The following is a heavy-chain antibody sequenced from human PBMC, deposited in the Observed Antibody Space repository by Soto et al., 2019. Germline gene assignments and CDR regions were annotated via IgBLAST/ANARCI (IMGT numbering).Heavy chain of an antibody. J-gene: IGHJ3*02. CDR2: IYYSGST. Sequence: SETLSLTCTVSGGSISSGGYYWSWIRQHPGKGLEWIGYIYYSGSTYYNPSLKSRVTISVDTSKNQFSLKLSSVTAADTAVYYCARSAQLPGRGRNYDAFDIWGQGTMVTVSS. CDR3: ARSAQLPGRGRNYDAFDI. CDR1: GGSISSGGYY. V-gene: IGHV4-31*03. D-gene: IGHD2-2*01.